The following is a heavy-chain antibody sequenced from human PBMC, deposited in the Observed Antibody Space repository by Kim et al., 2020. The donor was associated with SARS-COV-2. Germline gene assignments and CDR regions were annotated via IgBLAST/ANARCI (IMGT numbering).Heavy chain of an antibody. J-gene: IGHJ6*01. CDR2: IYSGGST. CDR1: GFTVSSNY. Sequence: GGSLRLSCAASGFTVSSNYMSWVRQAPGKGLEWVSVIYSGGSTYYADSVKGRCTISRDNSTNTLYLQIKNIRTDDTAAYYCSRQRGGPWGSYFYYG. CDR3: SRQRGGPWGSYFYYG. D-gene: IGHD3-10*01. V-gene: IGHV3-53*01.